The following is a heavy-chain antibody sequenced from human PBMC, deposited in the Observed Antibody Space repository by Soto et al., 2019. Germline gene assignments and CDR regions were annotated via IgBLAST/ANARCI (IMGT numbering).Heavy chain of an antibody. CDR2: ISYDGSNK. CDR1: GFTFSSYA. J-gene: IGHJ4*02. Sequence: LRLSCAASGFTFSSYAMRWVRQAPGKGLEWVAAISYDGSNKYYADSVKGRFTISRDNYKNTLYLQMNSLRAEDTAVYYCARGPSSLTRFDYWGQGTLVTVSS. V-gene: IGHV3-30-3*01. D-gene: IGHD2-2*01. CDR3: ARGPSSLTRFDY.